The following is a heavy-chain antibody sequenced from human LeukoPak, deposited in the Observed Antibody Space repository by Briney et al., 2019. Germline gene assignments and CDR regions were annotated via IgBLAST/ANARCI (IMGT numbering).Heavy chain of an antibody. CDR3: ARFSSHDWYFDL. CDR1: GGSSRSGDYF. J-gene: IGHJ2*01. Sequence: SETLSLTCAVSGGSSRSGDYFWSWIRQPPGKGLEWIGHIHYSGNTYYNPSLKSRVTISVDTSKNQFSLKLSSVTAADTAVYYCARFSSHDWYFDLWGRGALVTVSS. V-gene: IGHV4-30-4*02. CDR2: IHYSGNT.